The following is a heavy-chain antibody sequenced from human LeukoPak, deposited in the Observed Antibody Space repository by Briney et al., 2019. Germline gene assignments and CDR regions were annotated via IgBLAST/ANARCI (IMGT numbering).Heavy chain of an antibody. CDR3: ARAGGVHNTPLDLDY. CDR1: GASISSSNW. CDR2: MYHSGRT. V-gene: IGHV4-4*02. Sequence: SETLSLTCAVSGASISSSNWWSWVRQPPGKGLEWIGEMYHSGRTNYNPSLKSRVTISVDTSKNQFSLKLTSVTAADTAVYYCARAGGVHNTPLDLDYWGQGVLVTVSS. D-gene: IGHD3/OR15-3a*01. J-gene: IGHJ4*02.